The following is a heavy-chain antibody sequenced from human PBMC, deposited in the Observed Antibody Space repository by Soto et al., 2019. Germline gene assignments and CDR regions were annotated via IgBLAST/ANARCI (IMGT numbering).Heavy chain of an antibody. CDR1: GFTFSSYW. D-gene: IGHD6-13*01. J-gene: IGHJ3*02. Sequence: EVQLVESGGGLVQPGGSLRLSCAASGFTFSSYWMTRVRQAPGKGLEWVANIKQDESKRYYVDSVEGRFTISRDNDKNSLFLQMNSLRAEDTAVYYCARDSSPSYSSRWYDAFDIWGQGTMVTVSS. CDR3: ARDSSPSYSSRWYDAFDI. V-gene: IGHV3-7*05. CDR2: IKQDESKR.